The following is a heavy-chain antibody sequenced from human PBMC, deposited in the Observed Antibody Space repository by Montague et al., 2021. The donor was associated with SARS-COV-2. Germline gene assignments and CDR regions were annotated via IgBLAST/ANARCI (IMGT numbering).Heavy chain of an antibody. CDR1: GGSISSGGYY. CDR2: IYYSGST. J-gene: IGHJ5*02. CDR3: ARDVGWYSSSWLDD. V-gene: IGHV4-31*03. Sequence: TLSLTCTVSGGSISSGGYYWSWIRQHQGKGLEWIGYIYYSGSTYSNPSLKSRVTISVDTSQNQFSLKLNSVTAADTAVYYCARDVGWYSSSWLDDWGQGTLVTVSS. D-gene: IGHD6-13*01.